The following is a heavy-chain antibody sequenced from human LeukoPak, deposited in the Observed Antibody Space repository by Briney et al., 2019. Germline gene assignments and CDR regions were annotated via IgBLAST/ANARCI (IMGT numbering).Heavy chain of an antibody. J-gene: IGHJ6*02. CDR3: AKSTTAYYYYGMDV. CDR1: GFTFSSCA. CDR2: ISGSGGST. V-gene: IGHV3-23*01. D-gene: IGHD5/OR15-5a*01. Sequence: GGSLRLSCAASGFTFSSCAMTWVRQAPGKGLEWVSSISGSGGSTYYADSVKGRFTISRENSKNTLYLQMNSLRAEDTAVYYCAKSTTAYYYYGMDVWGPGATVTVSS.